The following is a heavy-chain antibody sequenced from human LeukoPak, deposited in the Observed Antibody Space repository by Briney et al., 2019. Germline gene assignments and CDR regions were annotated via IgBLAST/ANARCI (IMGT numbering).Heavy chain of an antibody. CDR2: IYTSGST. V-gene: IGHV4-4*07. Sequence: SETLSLTCTVSRGSISSYYWSWIRQPAGKGLEWIGRIYTSGSTNYNPSLKSRVTMSVDTSKNQFSLKLSSVTAADTAVYYCARDRPYYDFWSGYPSFNWFDPWGQGTLVTVSS. CDR3: ARDRPYYDFWSGYPSFNWFDP. CDR1: RGSISSYY. J-gene: IGHJ5*02. D-gene: IGHD3-3*01.